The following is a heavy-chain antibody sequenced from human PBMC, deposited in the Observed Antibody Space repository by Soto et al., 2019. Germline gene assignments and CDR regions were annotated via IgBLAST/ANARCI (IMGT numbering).Heavy chain of an antibody. CDR1: GFFFNNAW. D-gene: IGHD3-22*01. CDR2: VKTKTDGGTT. V-gene: IGHV3-15*07. Sequence: GGSLRLSCAASGFFFNNAWMIWVRQAPGKGLEWVGRVKTKTDGGTTDYATPVKGRFTISRDDLKNTVYLQMNSLKTEDTAVYYSGAPSDYYINYWGQGT. J-gene: IGHJ4*02. CDR3: GAPSDYYINY.